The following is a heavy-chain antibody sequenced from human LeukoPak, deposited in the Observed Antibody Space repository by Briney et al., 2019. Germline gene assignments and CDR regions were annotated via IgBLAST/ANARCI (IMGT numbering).Heavy chain of an antibody. V-gene: IGHV3-7*03. Sequence: GGSLRLSCAASGFTFSSYWTSWVRQAPGKGLEWVANIKQDGSEKYYVDSVKGRFTISRDNFKNTLSLQVNSLRAEDTAMYYCAKDDDWGRYKHWGQGTLVTVSS. CDR2: IKQDGSEK. D-gene: IGHD3-16*01. J-gene: IGHJ1*01. CDR1: GFTFSSYW. CDR3: AKDDDWGRYKH.